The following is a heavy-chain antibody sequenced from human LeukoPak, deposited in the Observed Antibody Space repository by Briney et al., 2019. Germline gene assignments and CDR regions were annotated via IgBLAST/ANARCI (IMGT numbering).Heavy chain of an antibody. V-gene: IGHV3-33*06. CDR3: AKFRLIAVAFNWFDP. CDR1: GFTFSAYG. CDR2: IWYDGSKE. Sequence: GRSLRLSCAASGFTFSAYGMHWVRQAPGKGLEWVAVIWYDGSKEFYADSVKGRFTISKDDSKNTLYLEMNCLRVEDTAVYYCAKFRLIAVAFNWFDPWGQGTLVTVSS. D-gene: IGHD6-19*01. J-gene: IGHJ5*02.